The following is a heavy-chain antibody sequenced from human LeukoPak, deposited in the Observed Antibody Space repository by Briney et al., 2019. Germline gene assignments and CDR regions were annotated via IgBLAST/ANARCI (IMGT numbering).Heavy chain of an antibody. CDR3: ASEGYYGDLLVADY. V-gene: IGHV4-34*01. CDR1: GGSFSGYY. CDR2: INHSRSS. D-gene: IGHD4-17*01. Sequence: TSETLSLTCAVYGGSFSGYYWSWIRQPPGKGLEWIGEINHSRSSNYNPSLESRVTISVDTSKNQFSLKLSSVTAADTAVYYCASEGYYGDLLVADYWGQGTLVTVSS. J-gene: IGHJ4*02.